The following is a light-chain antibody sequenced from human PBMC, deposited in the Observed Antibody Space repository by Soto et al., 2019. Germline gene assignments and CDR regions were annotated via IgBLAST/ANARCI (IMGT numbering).Light chain of an antibody. J-gene: IGKJ4*01. CDR2: DAS. V-gene: IGKV1-33*01. Sequence: DLQMTQSPSSLSASVGDRVTITCQASQDISNYLNWYQQKPGKAPKLLIYDASNLETGVPSRFSGSGSGTDVTFTISSLQPEDIATYYCQQYDNLPPGLTFGGGTKVEIK. CDR3: QQYDNLPPGLT. CDR1: QDISNY.